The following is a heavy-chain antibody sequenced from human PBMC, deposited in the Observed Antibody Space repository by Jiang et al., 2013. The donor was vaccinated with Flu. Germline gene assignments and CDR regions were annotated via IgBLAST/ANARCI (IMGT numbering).Heavy chain of an antibody. CDR3: ARQGRFPAGGSSGWYYFDY. CDR1: GGSISSYY. Sequence: LLKPSETLSLTCTVSGGSISSYYWSWIRQPPGKGLEWIGYIYYSGSTNYNPSLKSRVTISVDTSKNQFSLKLSSVTAADTAVYYCARQGRFPAGGSSGWYYFDYWGQGTLVTVSS. V-gene: IGHV4-59*08. J-gene: IGHJ4*02. D-gene: IGHD6-19*01. CDR2: IYYSGST.